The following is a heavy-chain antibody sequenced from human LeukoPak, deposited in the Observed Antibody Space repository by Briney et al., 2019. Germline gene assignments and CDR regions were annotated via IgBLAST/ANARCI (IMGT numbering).Heavy chain of an antibody. CDR2: IYYSGST. D-gene: IGHD3-10*01. CDR3: ARVGGSNYYYYGMDV. J-gene: IGHJ6*02. CDR1: GGSISSGGYY. V-gene: IGHV4-31*03. Sequence: SETLSHTCTVSGGSISSGGYYWSWIRQHPGKGLEWIGYIYYSGSTYYNPSLKSRVTISVDTSKNQFSLKLSSVTAADTAVYYCARVGGSNYYYYGMDVWGQGTTVTVSS.